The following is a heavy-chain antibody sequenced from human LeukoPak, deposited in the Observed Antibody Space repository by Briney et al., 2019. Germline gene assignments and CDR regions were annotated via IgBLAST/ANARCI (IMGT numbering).Heavy chain of an antibody. V-gene: IGHV3-7*03. D-gene: IGHD4-17*01. J-gene: IGHJ6*02. CDR3: ARVRTVTPYYGMDV. CDR2: IKQDESEK. Sequence: TGGSLRLPCAASGFTFSSYWMSWVRQAPGKGLEWVANIKQDESEKYYVDSVKGRFTISRANAKNSLYLQMNSLRAEDTAVYYCARVRTVTPYYGMDVWGPGTTVTVSS. CDR1: GFTFSSYW.